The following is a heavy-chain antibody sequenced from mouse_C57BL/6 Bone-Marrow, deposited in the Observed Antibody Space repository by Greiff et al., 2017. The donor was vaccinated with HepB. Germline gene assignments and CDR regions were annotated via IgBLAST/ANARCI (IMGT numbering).Heavy chain of an antibody. J-gene: IGHJ1*03. CDR2: IDPENGDT. V-gene: IGHV14-4*01. CDR1: GFNIKDDY. CDR3: TKNSYWYFDV. Sequence: EVQLVESGAELVRPGASVKLSCTASGFNIKDDYMHWVKQRPEQGLEWIGWIDPENGDTEYASKFQGKATITADTSSNTAYLQLSSLTSEDTAVYYCTKNSYWYFDVWGTGTTVTVSS.